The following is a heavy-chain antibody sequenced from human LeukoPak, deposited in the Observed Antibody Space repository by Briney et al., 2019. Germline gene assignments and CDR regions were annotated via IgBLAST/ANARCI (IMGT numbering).Heavy chain of an antibody. CDR2: IYYSGST. V-gene: IGHV4-59*01. J-gene: IGHJ6*03. Sequence: SETLSLTGTVSGGSISSYYWSWIRQPPGKGLEWIGYIYYSGSTNYNPSLKSRVTISVDTSKNQFSLKLSSVTAADTAVYYCARLGYCSSTSCLEKYQYYYYYMDVWGKGTTVTVSS. D-gene: IGHD2-2*01. CDR3: ARLGYCSSTSCLEKYQYYYYYMDV. CDR1: GGSISSYY.